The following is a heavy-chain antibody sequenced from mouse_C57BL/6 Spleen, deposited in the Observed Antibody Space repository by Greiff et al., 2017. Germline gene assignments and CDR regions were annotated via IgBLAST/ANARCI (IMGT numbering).Heavy chain of an antibody. J-gene: IGHJ4*01. D-gene: IGHD2-3*01. CDR1: GFSLTSYG. V-gene: IGHV2-2*01. Sequence: VMLVESGPGLVQPSQSLSITCTVSGFSLTSYGVHWVRQSPGKGLEWLGVIWSGGSTDYNAAFISRLSISKDNSKSQVFFKMNSLQADDTAIYYCARNTYDGYASYAMDYWGQGTSVTVSS. CDR2: IWSGGST. CDR3: ARNTYDGYASYAMDY.